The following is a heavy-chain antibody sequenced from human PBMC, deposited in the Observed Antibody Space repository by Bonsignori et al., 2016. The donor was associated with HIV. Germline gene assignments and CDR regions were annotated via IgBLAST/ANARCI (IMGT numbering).Heavy chain of an antibody. Sequence: EVQLVESGGGLVQPGGSLRLSCAASGFTFSTYWIHWVRQAPGKGLVWVSRINSDGGSTSYADSVKGRFTISRDNAKNTLYLQMNSLRGEDTAVYYCARGSRFYYDSSGREPFDMWGQGTMV. D-gene: IGHD3-22*01. V-gene: IGHV3-74*01. CDR3: ARGSRFYYDSSGREPFDM. CDR2: INSDGGST. CDR1: GFTFSTYW. J-gene: IGHJ3*02.